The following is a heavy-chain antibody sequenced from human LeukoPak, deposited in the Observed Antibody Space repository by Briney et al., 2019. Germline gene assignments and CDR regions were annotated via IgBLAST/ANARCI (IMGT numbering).Heavy chain of an antibody. Sequence: GGSLRLSCAASGFTFSSYAMSWVRQAPGKGLEWVSAISGSGGSTYYADSVKGRFTISRDNSKNTLYLQMNSLRAEDTAVYYCAKDTPHSYYYDSSGGTDYWGQGTLVTVSS. CDR2: ISGSGGST. D-gene: IGHD3-22*01. CDR1: GFTFSSYA. J-gene: IGHJ4*02. V-gene: IGHV3-23*01. CDR3: AKDTPHSYYYDSSGGTDY.